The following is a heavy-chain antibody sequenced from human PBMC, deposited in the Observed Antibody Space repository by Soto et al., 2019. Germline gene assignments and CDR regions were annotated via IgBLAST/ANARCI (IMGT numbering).Heavy chain of an antibody. CDR2: INDGSEE. CDR3: ARDDLFVDNGLDH. J-gene: IGHJ4*02. V-gene: IGHV3-33*01. D-gene: IGHD1-1*01. Sequence: VQLVESGGGVVRPGTSLRLSCAATGFSFSAHGMHWVRQAPGKGLEWLAVINDGSEEWYADSVRGRFTISRDNARTILYLQMDNLRAEDSALYYCARDDLFVDNGLDHWGQGTLVTVSS. CDR1: GFSFSAHG.